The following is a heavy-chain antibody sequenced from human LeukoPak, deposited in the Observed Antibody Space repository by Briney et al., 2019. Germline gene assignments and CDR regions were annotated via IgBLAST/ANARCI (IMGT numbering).Heavy chain of an antibody. CDR1: GGSISSYY. CDR3: ARVDYDGGYFDY. D-gene: IGHD3-22*01. V-gene: IGHV4-59*01. J-gene: IGHJ4*02. CDR2: ICYSGST. Sequence: PSETLSLTCTVSGGSISSYYWSWIRQPPGKGLEWIGYICYSGSTNYNPSLKSRVTISVDTSKNQFSLKLSSVTAADTAVYYCARVDYDGGYFDYWGQGTLVTVSS.